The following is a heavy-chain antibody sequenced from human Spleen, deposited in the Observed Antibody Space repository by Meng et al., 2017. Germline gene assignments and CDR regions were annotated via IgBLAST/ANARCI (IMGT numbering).Heavy chain of an antibody. CDR2: ISGGGDST. Sequence: GESLKISCAASGFTLSNFAMTWVRQAPGKGLEWVSAISGGGDSTYYADSVKGRFTISRDNSKNTLYLQMNSLRAEDTAVYYCAKDLRYCGGDCYSGGNFDNWGQGTLVTVSS. CDR1: GFTLSNFA. J-gene: IGHJ4*02. D-gene: IGHD2-21*02. CDR3: AKDLRYCGGDCYSGGNFDN. V-gene: IGHV3-23*01.